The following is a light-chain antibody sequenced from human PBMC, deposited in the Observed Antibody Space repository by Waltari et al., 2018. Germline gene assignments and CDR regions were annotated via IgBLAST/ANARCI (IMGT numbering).Light chain of an antibody. J-gene: IGKJ1*01. Sequence: EVVLTQSPGTLSLSPGERATLSCRASESVRRALIWYQQKPGQAPRLLIYDTSTRATGVPDRFSGSGSGTDFSLTISRLEPEDFAVYCCQHNVRLPVTFGQGTKVEIK. CDR2: DTS. CDR3: QHNVRLPVT. V-gene: IGKV3-20*01. CDR1: ESVRRA.